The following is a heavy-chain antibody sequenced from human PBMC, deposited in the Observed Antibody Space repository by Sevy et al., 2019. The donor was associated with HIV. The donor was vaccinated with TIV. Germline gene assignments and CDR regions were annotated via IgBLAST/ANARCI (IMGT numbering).Heavy chain of an antibody. CDR2: ISYDGSNK. J-gene: IGHJ6*02. Sequence: GGSLRLSCAASGFTFSSYAMHWVRQAPGKGLEWVAVISYDGSNKYYAHSVKGRFTISRDNSKNTLYLQMNSLRAEDTAVDYCARDRASGSYSPGRGYYYYYGMDVWGQGTTVTVSS. CDR1: GFTFSSYA. D-gene: IGHD1-26*01. CDR3: ARDRASGSYSPGRGYYYYYGMDV. V-gene: IGHV3-30-3*01.